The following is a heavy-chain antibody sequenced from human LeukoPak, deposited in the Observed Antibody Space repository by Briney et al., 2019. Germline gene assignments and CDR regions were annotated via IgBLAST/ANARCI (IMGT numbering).Heavy chain of an antibody. V-gene: IGHV4-30-4*01. CDR2: IYYSGST. J-gene: IGHJ4*02. CDR3: ARDCSSTSCYYY. D-gene: IGHD2-2*01. Sequence: SETLSLTCTVSGGSISSGDYYWSWIRQPPGKGLEWIGYIYYSGSTYYNPSLKSGVTISVDTSKNQFSLKLSSVTAADTAVYYCARDCSSTSCYYYWGQGTLVTVSS. CDR1: GGSISSGDYY.